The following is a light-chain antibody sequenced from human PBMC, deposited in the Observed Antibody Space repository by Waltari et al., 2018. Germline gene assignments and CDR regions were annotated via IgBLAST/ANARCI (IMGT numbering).Light chain of an antibody. Sequence: DIQMTQSPSSVSASVGDTVTITCRASQGISIWLAWYQQRPGRAPKLLIYGASSLQSGVPSRFSGSGSGTDFTLTITSLQPEDFATYYCQPAYSFPFTFGGGTKVEIK. J-gene: IGKJ4*01. CDR2: GAS. CDR1: QGISIW. CDR3: QPAYSFPFT. V-gene: IGKV1D-12*01.